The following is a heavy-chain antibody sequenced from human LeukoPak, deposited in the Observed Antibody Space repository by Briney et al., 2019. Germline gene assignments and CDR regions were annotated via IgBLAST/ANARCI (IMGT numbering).Heavy chain of an antibody. J-gene: IGHJ4*02. CDR1: GFTFSSYW. D-gene: IGHD3-22*01. Sequence: GGSLRLSCAASGFTFSSYWMTWVRQAPGKGLEWVSAISGSGGSTYYADSVKGRFTISRDNSKNTLYLQMNSLRAEDTAVYYCAKDQGMYYYDRNHGPPDYWGQGTLVTVSS. CDR2: ISGSGGST. CDR3: AKDQGMYYYDRNHGPPDY. V-gene: IGHV3-23*01.